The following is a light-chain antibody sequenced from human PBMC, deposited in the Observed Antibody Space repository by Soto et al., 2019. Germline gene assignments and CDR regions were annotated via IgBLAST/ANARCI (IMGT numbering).Light chain of an antibody. J-gene: IGLJ1*01. V-gene: IGLV2-14*01. CDR2: DVS. Sequence: QSVLTQPASVSGSPGQSITISCTGTSSDVGAYNSVAWYQHNPGKAPKLMIYDVSNRPSGVSSRFSGSKSANTASLSISGLQADDEADYYCRSYTSSSTLVFGTGTKLTVL. CDR1: SSDVGAYNS. CDR3: RSYTSSSTLV.